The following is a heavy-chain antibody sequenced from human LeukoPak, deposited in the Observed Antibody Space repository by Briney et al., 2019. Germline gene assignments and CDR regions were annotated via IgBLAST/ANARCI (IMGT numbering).Heavy chain of an antibody. CDR3: ARVQGGGYRTADY. J-gene: IGHJ4*02. Sequence: GGSLRLSCAASGFTFSSYAMSWVRQAPGKGLEWVPDISGSGSSTYYADSVKGRFTISRDNSKNTLFLQMNSLRGEDTAMYYCARVQGGGYRTADYWGQGTLVTVSS. V-gene: IGHV3-23*01. D-gene: IGHD6-19*01. CDR2: ISGSGSST. CDR1: GFTFSSYA.